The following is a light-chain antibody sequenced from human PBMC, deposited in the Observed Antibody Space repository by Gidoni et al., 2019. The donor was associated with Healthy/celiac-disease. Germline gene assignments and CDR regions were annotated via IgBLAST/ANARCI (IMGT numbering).Light chain of an antibody. CDR1: QSVSSN. CDR2: GAS. V-gene: IGKV3-15*01. Sequence: EIVMTPSPATLSVSPGERATLSCRAGQSVSSNLAWYQQKPGQAPRLLIYGASTRATGIPARFRGSGSGTEFTRTISSMQSEDFAVYYCQQYNNWPALTFGGGTKVEIK. J-gene: IGKJ4*01. CDR3: QQYNNWPALT.